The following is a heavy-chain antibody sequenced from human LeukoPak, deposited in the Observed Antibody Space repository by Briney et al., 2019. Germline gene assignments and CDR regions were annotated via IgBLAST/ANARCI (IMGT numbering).Heavy chain of an antibody. CDR1: GAAFTKYG. V-gene: IGHV3-23*01. J-gene: IGHJ4*02. CDR2: ISRSGDIK. CDR3: ATEGFYY. Sequence: GGSLRLSCAASGAAFTKYGMKWVRQAAGAGLEYISGISRSGDIKHYADSVKGRFTISRDNVQNTLYLQMNSLRADDTALYYCATEGFYYWGPGTQVTVSS.